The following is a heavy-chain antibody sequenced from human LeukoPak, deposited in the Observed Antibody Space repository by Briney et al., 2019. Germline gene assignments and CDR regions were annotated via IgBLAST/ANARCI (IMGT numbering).Heavy chain of an antibody. V-gene: IGHV3-74*01. CDR2: ICTDETTI. Sequence: GGSLRLSCAASGFTFTNYCMHWVRQPPGKGLVWVSQICTDETTIRYADSVKGRFTISRDNAKNTLYLQMSSLRVEDTAVYYCAKERKLLPFDCWGQGTLVTVSS. D-gene: IGHD1-1*01. J-gene: IGHJ4*02. CDR1: GFTFTNYC. CDR3: AKERKLLPFDC.